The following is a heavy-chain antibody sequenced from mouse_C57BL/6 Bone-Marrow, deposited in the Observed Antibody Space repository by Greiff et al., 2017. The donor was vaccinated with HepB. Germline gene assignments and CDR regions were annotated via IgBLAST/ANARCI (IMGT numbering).Heavy chain of an antibody. Sequence: VQLQQPGAELVKPGASVKMSCKASGYTFTSYWITWVKQRPGQGLEWIGDIYPGSGSTNYNEKFKSKATLTVDTSSSTAYMQLSSLTSEDSAVYYCARGSPDGVYAMDYWGQGTSVTVSS. CDR1: GYTFTSYW. CDR2: IYPGSGST. J-gene: IGHJ4*01. CDR3: ARGSPDGVYAMDY. D-gene: IGHD2-3*01. V-gene: IGHV1-55*01.